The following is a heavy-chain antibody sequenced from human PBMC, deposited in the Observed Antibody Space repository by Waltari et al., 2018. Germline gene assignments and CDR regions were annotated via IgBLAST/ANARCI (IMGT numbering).Heavy chain of an antibody. CDR1: GFSLTTTGVG. CDR2: IYWDSDK. Sequence: QITLKESGPTLLKPTQTLTVTCSFSGFSLTTTGVGVGWIRQPPGKALEWLAVIYWDSDKRYSPSLRNRLTITKDTSKNQVVLTMTNVDPVDTATYFCAHRALADTAMGWDFGSWDYWGQGALVTVSS. V-gene: IGHV2-5*02. J-gene: IGHJ4*02. CDR3: AHRALADTAMGWDFGSWDY. D-gene: IGHD5-18*01.